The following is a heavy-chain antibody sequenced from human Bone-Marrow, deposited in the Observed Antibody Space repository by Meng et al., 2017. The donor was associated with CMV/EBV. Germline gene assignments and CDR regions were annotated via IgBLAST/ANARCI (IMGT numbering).Heavy chain of an antibody. D-gene: IGHD6-19*01. CDR1: GFTFDDYG. Sequence: GGSLRLSCAASGFTFDDYGMSWVRQAPGKGLEWVSGINWNGGSTGYAGSVKGRFTISRDNAKNSLYQQMNSLRAEDTALYYCARGEGTLAVAGITPRGPWGQGTMVTVSS. J-gene: IGHJ3*01. CDR2: INWNGGST. CDR3: ARGEGTLAVAGITPRGP. V-gene: IGHV3-20*04.